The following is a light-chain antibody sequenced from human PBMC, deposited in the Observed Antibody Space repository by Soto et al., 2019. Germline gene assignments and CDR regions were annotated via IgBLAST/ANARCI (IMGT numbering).Light chain of an antibody. V-gene: IGKV3-15*01. CDR1: QSVSSN. CDR3: QQYDDWPWT. J-gene: IGKJ1*01. CDR2: GAS. Sequence: EIVMTQSPATLSVSPGERATLSCRASQSVSSNLAWYQQKPGQAPRLLISGASTRATGIPARFSGSGSGTEFTLTISSPQSEDFAVYYCQQYDDWPWTFGHGTKVDIK.